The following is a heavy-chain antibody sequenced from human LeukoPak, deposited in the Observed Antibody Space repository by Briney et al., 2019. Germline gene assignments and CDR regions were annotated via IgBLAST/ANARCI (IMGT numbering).Heavy chain of an antibody. CDR1: GYTFTGYY. J-gene: IGHJ4*02. CDR2: INPNSGGT. CDR3: ARATYDSSGYYSGEFDY. Sequence: ASVTVSCKASGYTFTGYYMHWVRQAPGQGLEWMGWINPNSGGTNYAQKFQGLVTMTRDTSISTAYMELSRLRSDDTAVYYCARATYDSSGYYSGEFDYWGQGTLVTVSS. D-gene: IGHD3-22*01. V-gene: IGHV1-2*04.